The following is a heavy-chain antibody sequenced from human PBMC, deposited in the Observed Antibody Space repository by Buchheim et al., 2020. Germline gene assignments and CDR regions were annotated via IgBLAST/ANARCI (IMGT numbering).Heavy chain of an antibody. J-gene: IGHJ4*02. D-gene: IGHD4-23*01. Sequence: EVQLVESGGGLVQPGGSLRLSCAASGFTFSSYSMHWVRQAPGKGLEWVSYISSSSSTIYYADSVKGRFTISRDNAKNSLYLQMNSLRDEDTAVYYCAYLSLVVTRVYYFDYWGQGTL. V-gene: IGHV3-48*02. CDR2: ISSSSSTI. CDR3: AYLSLVVTRVYYFDY. CDR1: GFTFSSYS.